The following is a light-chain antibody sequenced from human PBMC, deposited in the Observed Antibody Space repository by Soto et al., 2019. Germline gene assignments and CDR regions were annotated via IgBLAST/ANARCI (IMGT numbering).Light chain of an antibody. CDR3: QQLNSYPRT. CDR1: QGISSN. V-gene: IGKV1-9*01. J-gene: IGKJ1*01. CDR2: AAW. Sequence: DLPLTQSPSPLSASVGDRVTITCRASQGISSNLAWYQQKPGKAPKLLISAAWTLQSGVPSRFSGRGSGTEFTLTISSLQPEDFGTYYCQQLNSYPRTFGQGTKVEIK.